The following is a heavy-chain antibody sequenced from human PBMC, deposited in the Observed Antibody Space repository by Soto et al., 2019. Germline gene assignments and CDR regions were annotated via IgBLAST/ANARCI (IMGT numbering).Heavy chain of an antibody. Sequence: GGSLRLSCAASGFTFSSYAMHWVRQAPGKGLEWVAVISYDGSNKYYADSVKGRFTISRDNSKNTLYLQMNSLRAEDTAVYYCARETLGMSLDYWGQGSLVTVSS. J-gene: IGHJ4*02. V-gene: IGHV3-30-3*01. CDR1: GFTFSSYA. D-gene: IGHD1-20*01. CDR3: ARETLGMSLDY. CDR2: ISYDGSNK.